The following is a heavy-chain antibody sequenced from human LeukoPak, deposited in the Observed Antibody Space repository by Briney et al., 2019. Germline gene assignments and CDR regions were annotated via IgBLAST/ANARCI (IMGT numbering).Heavy chain of an antibody. D-gene: IGHD2-15*01. CDR2: IYYSEST. Sequence: SQTLSLTCTVSGGSISCGDYYWSWIRQPPGKGLEWIGYIYYSESTYYNPSLKSRVTISVDTSKNQFSLKLSSVTAADTAVYYCASSPPTIVVGYFDLWGRGTLVTVSS. CDR1: GGSISCGDYY. V-gene: IGHV4-30-4*01. CDR3: ASSPPTIVVGYFDL. J-gene: IGHJ2*01.